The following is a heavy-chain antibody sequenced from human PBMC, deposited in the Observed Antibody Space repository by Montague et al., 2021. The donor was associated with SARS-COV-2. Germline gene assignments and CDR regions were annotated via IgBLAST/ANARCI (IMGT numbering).Heavy chain of an antibody. V-gene: IGHV4-4*07. CDR3: ARDRVTIFGVVTGYGMDV. J-gene: IGHJ6*02. CDR1: GGSISAYY. CDR2: IYTSGST. Sequence: SETLSLTCTVSGGSISAYYWSWIRQPAGKGLEWIGRIYTSGSTNYNPSLKSRVTISVDTSKNQFSLKLSSVTAADTAVYYCARDRVTIFGVVTGYGMDVWGQGTTVTVSS. D-gene: IGHD3-3*01.